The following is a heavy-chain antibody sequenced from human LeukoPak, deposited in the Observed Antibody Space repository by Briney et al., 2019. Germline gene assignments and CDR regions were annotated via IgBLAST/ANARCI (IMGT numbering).Heavy chain of an antibody. J-gene: IGHJ4*02. V-gene: IGHV3-30*03. CDR3: ARGDSSGNTDY. CDR1: GFTVSSFG. CDR2: ISSYGSNK. Sequence: GGSLRLSCAASGFTVSSFGMHWVRQAPGKGLEWVALISSYGSNKYYADSVMGRFTVSRDDSKNTVYLQMNSLRPEDTAVYYCARGDSSGNTDYWGQGTLVTVSS. D-gene: IGHD3-22*01.